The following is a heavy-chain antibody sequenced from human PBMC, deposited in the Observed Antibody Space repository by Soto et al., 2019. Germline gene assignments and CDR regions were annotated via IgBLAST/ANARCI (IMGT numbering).Heavy chain of an antibody. Sequence: ASVKVSCKASGYTFSNYGISWVRQAPGQGLEWMGWISAYNGNTYYAQKVQGRVTMTTDTSTNTAYMELRSLRSDDTAVYFRARDPRPTGTYYHLDYWGQGTLVTVSS. D-gene: IGHD1-26*01. V-gene: IGHV1-18*04. CDR3: ARDPRPTGTYYHLDY. J-gene: IGHJ4*02. CDR2: ISAYNGNT. CDR1: GYTFSNYG.